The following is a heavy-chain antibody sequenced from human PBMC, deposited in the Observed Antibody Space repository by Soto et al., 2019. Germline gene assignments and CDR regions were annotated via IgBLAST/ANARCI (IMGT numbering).Heavy chain of an antibody. D-gene: IGHD2-2*01. CDR1: GYTFTSYG. CDR3: ASSGYCSSTSCSDYYYYYAMDV. J-gene: IGHJ6*02. CDR2: ISAYNGNT. V-gene: IGHV1-18*01. Sequence: ASVKVSCKASGYTFTSYGISWVRQAPGQGLEWMGWISAYNGNTNYAQKLQGRVTMTTDTSTSTAYMELRSLRSDDTAVYYCASSGYCSSTSCSDYYYYYAMDVWGQGTTVTVSS.